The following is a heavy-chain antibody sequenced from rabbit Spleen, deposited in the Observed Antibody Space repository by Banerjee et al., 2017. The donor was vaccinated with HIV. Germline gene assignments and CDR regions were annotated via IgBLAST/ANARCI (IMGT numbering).Heavy chain of an antibody. CDR2: IVPIFGVT. CDR3: VREAGYGGYGPYYLKL. CDR1: GFDFSTYS. V-gene: IGHV1S7*01. Sequence: QLVESGGGLVQPGGSLKLSCKASGFDFSTYSMSWVRQAPGKGLEWIGYIVPIFGVTYYANWVNGRFTISSHNAQNTLYLQLNSLTAADTATYFCVREAGYGGYGPYYLKLWGPGTLVTVS. J-gene: IGHJ4*01. D-gene: IGHD7-1*01.